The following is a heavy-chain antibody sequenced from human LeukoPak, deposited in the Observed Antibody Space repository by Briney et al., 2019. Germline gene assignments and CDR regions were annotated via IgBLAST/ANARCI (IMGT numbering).Heavy chain of an antibody. Sequence: PGGSLRLSCAASGFTFSTYTMNWVRQAPGKGLERVSCISSSRSYIYYADSVKGRFTISRDNAANSLYLQMNSLRAEDTAVYYCATTQSGYSYGGSVDYWGQGTLVTVSS. CDR1: GFTFSTYT. V-gene: IGHV3-21*01. CDR3: ATTQSGYSYGGSVDY. D-gene: IGHD5-18*01. CDR2: ISSSRSYI. J-gene: IGHJ4*02.